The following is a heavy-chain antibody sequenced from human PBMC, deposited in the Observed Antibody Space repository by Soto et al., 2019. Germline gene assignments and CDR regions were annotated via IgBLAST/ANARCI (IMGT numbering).Heavy chain of an antibody. CDR2: VYTSGSN. CDR3: ARALGNDFWTSDALDI. D-gene: IGHD3-3*01. CDR1: GSSISGYY. V-gene: IGHV4-4*07. J-gene: IGHJ3*02. Sequence: QVQLQESGPGLVKASETLSLTCRVSGSSISGYYWNWVRQSAGKGLEWLGRVYTSGSNKYNPSLTSRVDLSADTYGNSLTLHLRAVTAADTAVYYCARALGNDFWTSDALDIWGPGTMITVSS.